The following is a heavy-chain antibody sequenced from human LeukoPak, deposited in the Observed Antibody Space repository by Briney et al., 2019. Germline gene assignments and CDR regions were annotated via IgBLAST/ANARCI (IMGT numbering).Heavy chain of an antibody. CDR3: ARDGYCSGGSCPWYYYYYMDV. Sequence: GGSLRLSCAASGFTFSSYWMSWVRQAPGKGLEWVANIKQDGSEKYYVDSVKGRFTISRDNAKNSLYLQMNSLRAEDTAVYYCARDGYCSGGSCPWYYYYYMDVWGKGTTVTVSS. D-gene: IGHD2-15*01. J-gene: IGHJ6*03. CDR1: GFTFSSYW. V-gene: IGHV3-7*01. CDR2: IKQDGSEK.